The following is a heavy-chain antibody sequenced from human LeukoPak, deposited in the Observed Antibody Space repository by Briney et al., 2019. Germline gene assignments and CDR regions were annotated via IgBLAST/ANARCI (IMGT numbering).Heavy chain of an antibody. V-gene: IGHV3-74*01. D-gene: IGHD4-17*01. CDR2: INGAGSSI. CDR3: ARGGDYKNDY. Sequence: GSLSLSCAASGFPFISYWMHWVRQPPGKGLVWVSRINGAGSSISYADSVKGRVTISRDNAKNTLYLQMNNLRAEDTAVYYCARGGDYKNDYWGQGTLVTVSS. CDR1: GFPFISYW. J-gene: IGHJ4*02.